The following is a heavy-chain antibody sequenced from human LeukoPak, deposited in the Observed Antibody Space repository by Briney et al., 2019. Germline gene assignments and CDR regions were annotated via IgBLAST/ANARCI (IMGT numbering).Heavy chain of an antibody. CDR3: ATDQRYAFDY. CDR1: GFSFTDYP. V-gene: IGHV3-48*02. J-gene: IGHJ4*02. D-gene: IGHD3-9*01. Sequence: GGSLTLSCATSGFSFTDYPMNWVRQAPGKGLEWISNIRTTAEGAKYAYYADSVKGRVTISRDDGKNTLYLHMNSLRDDDTAVYYCATDQRYAFDYWGQGILVTVSS. CDR2: IRTTAEGAKYA.